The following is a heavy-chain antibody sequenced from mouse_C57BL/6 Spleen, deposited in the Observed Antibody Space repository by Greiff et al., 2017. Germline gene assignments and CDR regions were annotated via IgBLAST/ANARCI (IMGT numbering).Heavy chain of an antibody. CDR2: IWRGGST. D-gene: IGHD1-1*01. Sequence: VKVVESGPGLVQPSQSLSITCTVSGFSLTSFGVHWVRQSPGKGLEWLGVIWRGGSTDYNAAFMSRLSITKDNSKSQVFFKMNRLQADDTAIYYGAKKGDGSSFWYFDVWGTGTTVTVSS. J-gene: IGHJ1*03. CDR1: GFSLTSFG. CDR3: AKKGDGSSFWYFDV. V-gene: IGHV2-5*01.